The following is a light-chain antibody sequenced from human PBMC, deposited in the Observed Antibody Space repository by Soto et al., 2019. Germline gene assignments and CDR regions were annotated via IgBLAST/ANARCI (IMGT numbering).Light chain of an antibody. CDR1: QSVGKY. J-gene: IGKJ1*01. CDR3: QQYGGSPRT. Sequence: EIVLTQYPGTLSLSPGERATISRMASQSVGKYLAWYQQKPGQAPRXIIYGASTRATGIPDRFSGSGSGTDCTLTISRLEPEDFAVYYCQQYGGSPRTLGQGTKVDIK. V-gene: IGKV3-20*01. CDR2: GAS.